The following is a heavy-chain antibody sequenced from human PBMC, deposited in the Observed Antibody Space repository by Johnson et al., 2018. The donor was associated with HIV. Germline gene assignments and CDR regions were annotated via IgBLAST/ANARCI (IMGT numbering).Heavy chain of an antibody. CDR3: ARDGKYSSIGPDAFDV. CDR1: GITFSDYA. D-gene: IGHD6-13*01. V-gene: IGHV3-30*14. CDR2: ISYDGSNK. J-gene: IGHJ3*01. Sequence: QVQLVESGGGVVQPGRSLRLSCAASGITFSDYAMHWVRQAPGKGLEWVAVISYDGSNKYYADSVKGRFTISRDNSKNTLYLQMNSLRPEDTAVYFCARDGKYSSIGPDAFDVWGQGTMVAVSS.